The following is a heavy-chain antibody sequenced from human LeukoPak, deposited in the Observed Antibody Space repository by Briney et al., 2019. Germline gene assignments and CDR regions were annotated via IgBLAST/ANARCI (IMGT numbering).Heavy chain of an antibody. V-gene: IGHV3-23*01. CDR3: AKRGWPYYLDY. J-gene: IGHJ4*02. CDR2: ISGNGDDA. CDR1: GFWFSNYG. Sequence: GGSLRLSCVASGFWFSNYGINWVRQAPGKGLEWVSVISGNGDDAFYADSVKGRFRISRDNSKNTVYLQMNSLRADDTAVYYCAKRGWPYYLDYWGQGTLVAGSP. D-gene: IGHD6-19*01.